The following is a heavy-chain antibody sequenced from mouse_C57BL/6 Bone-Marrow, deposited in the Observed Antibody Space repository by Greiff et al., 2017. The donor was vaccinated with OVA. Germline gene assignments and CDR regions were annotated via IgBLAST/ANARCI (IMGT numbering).Heavy chain of an antibody. CDR1: GFNIKDDY. CDR3: TTCYYGSSLFAY. Sequence: VQLQQSGAELVRPGASVKLSCTASGFNIKDDYMHWVKQRPEQGLEWIGWIDPENGDTEYASKFQGKATITADTSSNTAYRQLSSLTSEDTAVYYCTTCYYGSSLFAYWGQGTLVTVSA. D-gene: IGHD1-1*01. V-gene: IGHV14-4*01. CDR2: IDPENGDT. J-gene: IGHJ3*01.